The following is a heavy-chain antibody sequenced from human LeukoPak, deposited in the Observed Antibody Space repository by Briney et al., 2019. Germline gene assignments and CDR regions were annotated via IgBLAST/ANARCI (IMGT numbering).Heavy chain of an antibody. V-gene: IGHV3-48*03. CDR1: GFTFSSYE. CDR3: AEPGITMIGGV. J-gene: IGHJ6*04. CDR2: ISSGSTI. Sequence: GGSLRLSCAASGFTFSSYEMNWVRQAPGKGLEWVSYISSGSTIYYADSVKGRFTISRDNAKNSLYLQMNSLRAEDTAVYYCAEPGITMIGGVWGKGTTVTISS. D-gene: IGHD3-10*02.